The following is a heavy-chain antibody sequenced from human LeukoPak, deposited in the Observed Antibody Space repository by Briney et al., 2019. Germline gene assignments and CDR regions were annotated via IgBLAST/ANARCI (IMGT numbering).Heavy chain of an antibody. CDR3: ARAEWELGGGLFDY. CDR2: IYYSGST. V-gene: IGHV4-59*01. CDR1: GGSISSYY. D-gene: IGHD1-26*01. Sequence: SETLSLTCTVSGGSISSYYWSWIRQPPGKGLEWIGYIYYSGSTNYNTSLKSRVTISVDTSKNQFSLKLSSVTAADTAVYYCARAEWELGGGLFDYWGQGTLVTVSS. J-gene: IGHJ4*02.